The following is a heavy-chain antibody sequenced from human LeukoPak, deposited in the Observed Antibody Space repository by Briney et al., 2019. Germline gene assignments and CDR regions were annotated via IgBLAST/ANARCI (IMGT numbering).Heavy chain of an antibody. J-gene: IGHJ3*01. CDR1: GGPIGSGGFS. V-gene: IGHV4-30-2*01. D-gene: IGHD1-26*01. Sequence: SETLSLTCTVSGGPIGSGGFSWTWIRQPPGKGLEWIGYIFQSGSPSYNPSLRSRVTISVDTSTNQFSLRLNSVTAADTAMYYCARDRAGLGLLDFWGQGTMVTVFS. CDR2: IFQSGSP. CDR3: ARDRAGLGLLDF.